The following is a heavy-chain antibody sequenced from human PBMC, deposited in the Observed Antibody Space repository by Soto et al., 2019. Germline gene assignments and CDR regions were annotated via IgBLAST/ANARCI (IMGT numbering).Heavy chain of an antibody. CDR1: GGSISSGGYS. Sequence: SETLSLTCAVSGGSISSGGYSWSWIRQPPGKGLEWIGYIYHSGSTYYNPSLKSRVTISVDRSKNQFSLKLSSVTAADTAVYYCARAYYDTSGYSLDPWGQGILVTSPQ. J-gene: IGHJ5*02. CDR2: IYHSGST. D-gene: IGHD3-22*01. V-gene: IGHV4-30-2*01. CDR3: ARAYYDTSGYSLDP.